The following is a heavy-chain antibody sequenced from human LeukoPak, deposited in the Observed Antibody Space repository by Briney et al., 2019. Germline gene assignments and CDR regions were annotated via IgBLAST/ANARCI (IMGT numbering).Heavy chain of an antibody. Sequence: PGGSLRLSCAASGFTFSSYAMSWVRQAPGKGLEWVSAISGSGGSTYYADSVKGRFTISRDNAKTSLYLQMNSLRDEDTAVYYCARDLGDYWGQGSLVTVSS. CDR2: ISGSGGST. V-gene: IGHV3-23*01. D-gene: IGHD3-16*01. CDR1: GFTFSSYA. J-gene: IGHJ4*02. CDR3: ARDLGDY.